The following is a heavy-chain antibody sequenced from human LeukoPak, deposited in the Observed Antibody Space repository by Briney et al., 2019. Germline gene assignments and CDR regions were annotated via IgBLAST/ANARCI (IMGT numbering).Heavy chain of an antibody. Sequence: ASVKVSCKASGYTFTNYGLGWVRQAPGQGLEWMGWINTNTGNPKSAQGFTERFVFSLDASVSTAYLQISSLKAADTAVYYCARSYGAFEGATYYYYGMDVWGQGTTVTVSS. J-gene: IGHJ6*02. CDR2: INTNTGNP. V-gene: IGHV7-4-1*02. D-gene: IGHD3-10*01. CDR1: GYTFTNYG. CDR3: ARSYGAFEGATYYYYGMDV.